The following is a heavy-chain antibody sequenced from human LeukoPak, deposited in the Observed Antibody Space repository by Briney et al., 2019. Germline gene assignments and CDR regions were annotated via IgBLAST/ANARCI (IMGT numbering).Heavy chain of an antibody. CDR3: ARHTVIRYYYYGMDV. J-gene: IGHJ6*02. CDR2: IYYSGST. V-gene: IGHV4-59*01. D-gene: IGHD4-17*01. CDR1: GGSISSYY. Sequence: SETLSLTCTVSGGSISSYYWSWIRQPPGKGLEWIGYIYYSGSTNYNPSLKSRVTISVDTSKNQFSLKLSSVTAADTAVYYCARHTVIRYYYYGMDVWGQGTTVTVSS.